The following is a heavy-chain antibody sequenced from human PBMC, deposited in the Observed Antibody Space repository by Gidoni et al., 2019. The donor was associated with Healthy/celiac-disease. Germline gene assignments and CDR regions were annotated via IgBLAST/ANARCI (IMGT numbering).Heavy chain of an antibody. J-gene: IGHJ4*02. Sequence: EVQLLESGGGLVQPGGSLRLSCAASGFTFSSYAMSWVRQAPGKGLEGVSAISGSGGSTYYADSVKGRFTISRDNSKNTLYLQMNSLRAEDTAVYYCAKDLGAHYDFWSGYPFDYWGQGTLVTVSS. CDR2: ISGSGGST. CDR3: AKDLGAHYDFWSGYPFDY. V-gene: IGHV3-23*01. CDR1: GFTFSSYA. D-gene: IGHD3-3*01.